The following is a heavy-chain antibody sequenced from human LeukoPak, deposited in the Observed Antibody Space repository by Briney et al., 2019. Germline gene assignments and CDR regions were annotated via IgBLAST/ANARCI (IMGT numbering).Heavy chain of an antibody. CDR1: GYSFTSYW. V-gene: IGHV5-51*01. Sequence: GESLKISCKGSGYSFTSYWIGWVRQMPGKGLEWMGIIYPGDPDTRYSPSFQGQVTISADKSISTAYLQWSSLKASDTAMYYCATGYLGYCSSTSCYDAFDIWGQGTMVTVSS. CDR3: ATGYLGYCSSTSCYDAFDI. J-gene: IGHJ3*02. CDR2: IYPGDPDT. D-gene: IGHD2-2*01.